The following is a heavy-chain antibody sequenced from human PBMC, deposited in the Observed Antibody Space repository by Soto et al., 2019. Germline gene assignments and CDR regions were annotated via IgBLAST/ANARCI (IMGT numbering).Heavy chain of an antibody. CDR3: AREGQQLVCNCYGMDV. D-gene: IGHD6-13*01. J-gene: IGHJ6*02. V-gene: IGHV3-30-3*01. Sequence: QVQLVESGGGVVQPGRSLRLSCAASGFTFSSYAMHWVRQAPGKGLEWVAVISYDGSNKYYADSVKGRFTISRDNSKNTLYLQMNSRRAEDTAVYYCAREGQQLVCNCYGMDVWGQGTTVTVSS. CDR2: ISYDGSNK. CDR1: GFTFSSYA.